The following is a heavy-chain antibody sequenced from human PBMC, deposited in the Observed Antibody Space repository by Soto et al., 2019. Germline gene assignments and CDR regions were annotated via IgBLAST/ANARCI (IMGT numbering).Heavy chain of an antibody. Sequence: QVQLVQSGAEVKKPGSSVKVSCKASGGTFSSYAISWVRQAPGQGLEWMGGIIPIFGTANYAQKFQGRVTITADESTSTAYMERSSLRSEDTAVYYCASTYDFWSGYKPKYWYFDLWGRGTLVTVSS. CDR3: ASTYDFWSGYKPKYWYFDL. CDR1: GGTFSSYA. J-gene: IGHJ2*01. V-gene: IGHV1-69*01. D-gene: IGHD3-3*01. CDR2: IIPIFGTA.